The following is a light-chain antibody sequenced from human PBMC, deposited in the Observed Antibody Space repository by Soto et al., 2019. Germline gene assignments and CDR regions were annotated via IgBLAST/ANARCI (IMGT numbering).Light chain of an antibody. Sequence: VFKQSPGSLSLSPGYRATLSCRASQSVSSNLAWYQQKPGQAPSLLIYGAFTRATGVPARFSGTGSGTEFTLTISSLQPDDFATYYCQHYNSYSEAFGQGTKVDIK. CDR1: QSVSSN. CDR3: QHYNSYSEA. CDR2: GAF. V-gene: IGKV3-15*01. J-gene: IGKJ1*01.